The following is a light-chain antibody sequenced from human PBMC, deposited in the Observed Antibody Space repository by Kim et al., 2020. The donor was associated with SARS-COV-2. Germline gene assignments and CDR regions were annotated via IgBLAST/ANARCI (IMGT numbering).Light chain of an antibody. CDR3: QQANSFPRT. J-gene: IGKJ1*01. CDR2: GAS. Sequence: DIQMTQSPSLVSASVGDRVTITCRASQGVNNWLAWYQQKPGKAPKLLIYGASSLQSGVPSRFSGSGYGTDFTLTISSLQPEDFATYYCQQANSFPRTFGQGTKVDIK. CDR1: QGVNNW. V-gene: IGKV1-12*01.